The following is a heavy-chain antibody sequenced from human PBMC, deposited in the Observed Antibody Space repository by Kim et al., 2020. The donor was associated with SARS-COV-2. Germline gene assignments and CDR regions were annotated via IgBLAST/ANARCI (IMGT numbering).Heavy chain of an antibody. D-gene: IGHD1-7*01. CDR1: GYTFTSYG. J-gene: IGHJ4*02. V-gene: IGHV1-18*01. CDR3: ARDKGPITGTRDFDY. CDR2: ISAYNGNT. Sequence: ASVKVSCKASGYTFTSYGISWVRQAPGQGLEWMGWISAYNGNTNYAQKLQGRVTMTTDTSTSTAYMELRSLRSDDTAAYYCARDKGPITGTRDFDYWGQGTLVTVSS.